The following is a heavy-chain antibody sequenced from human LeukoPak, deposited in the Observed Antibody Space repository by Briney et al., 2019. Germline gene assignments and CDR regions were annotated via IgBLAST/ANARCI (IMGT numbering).Heavy chain of an antibody. CDR2: ISGTGGST. Sequence: GGSLRLSCAASGFTFSSYAMGWVRQAPGKGLEWVSSISGTGGSTYYAASVKGRFTISRDNYKTTLYMQLNSMRAEDRAVYYCAKDGAPQWLASDDAFDIWGQGTMVTVSS. CDR1: GFTFSSYA. V-gene: IGHV3-23*01. D-gene: IGHD6-19*01. J-gene: IGHJ3*02. CDR3: AKDGAPQWLASDDAFDI.